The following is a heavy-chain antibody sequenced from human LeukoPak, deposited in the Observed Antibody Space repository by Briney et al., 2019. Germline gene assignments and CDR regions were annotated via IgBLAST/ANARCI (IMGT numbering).Heavy chain of an antibody. J-gene: IGHJ3*02. Sequence: SVKVSCKASGDTFDTYTISWVRQVPGQGLEWMGGFIPAFNTAHYARKFQGRVTITMDASTTTDFMEMSSLRFEDTAVYYCVRDKGLTGDTCAFDIWAKGQWSPSLQ. CDR2: FIPAFNTA. V-gene: IGHV1-69*05. CDR3: VRDKGLTGDTCAFDI. D-gene: IGHD7-27*01. CDR1: GDTFDTYT.